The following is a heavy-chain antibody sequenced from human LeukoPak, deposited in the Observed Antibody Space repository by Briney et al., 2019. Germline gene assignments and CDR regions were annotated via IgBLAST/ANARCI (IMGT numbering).Heavy chain of an antibody. CDR2: IYTSGST. CDR3: ARDTRMESYYYMDV. Sequence: PSETLSLTCTVSGGAISSYYWSWIRQPAGKGLEWIGRIYTSGSTNYNPSLKSRVTLSVDRSKNQFSLKLSSVTAADTAVYYCARDTRMESYYYMDVWGKGTPVTVSS. D-gene: IGHD1-1*01. CDR1: GGAISSYY. V-gene: IGHV4-4*07. J-gene: IGHJ6*03.